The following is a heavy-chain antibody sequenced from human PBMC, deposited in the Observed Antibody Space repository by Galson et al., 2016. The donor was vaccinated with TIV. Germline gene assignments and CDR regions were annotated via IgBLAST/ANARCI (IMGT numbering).Heavy chain of an antibody. CDR1: GFTFSDYW. J-gene: IGHJ4*02. CDR3: AREKAVGPALLDF. D-gene: IGHD2-15*01. CDR2: IKEDGREE. V-gene: IGHV3-7*01. Sequence: SLRLSCAASGFTFSDYWMTWVRLTPGKGLEWVANIKEDGREEYYGDSVTGRFTVSRDNARNSLFLQMTSLRADDTAIYYCAREKAVGPALLDFWGQGVPGTVSP.